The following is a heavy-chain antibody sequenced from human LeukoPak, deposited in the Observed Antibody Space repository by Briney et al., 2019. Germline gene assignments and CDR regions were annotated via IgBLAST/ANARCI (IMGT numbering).Heavy chain of an antibody. V-gene: IGHV1-18*01. CDR2: ISAYNGNT. CDR1: GYTFTSYG. Sequence: ASVKVSCKASGYTFTSYGISWVRQAPGQGLEWMGWISAYNGNTNYAQKLQGRVTMTTDTSTSTAYMELRSLRSDDTAVYYCARDYCSSTSCYLEPYYYYGMDVWGQGTTVTVSS. J-gene: IGHJ6*02. D-gene: IGHD2-2*01. CDR3: ARDYCSSTSCYLEPYYYYGMDV.